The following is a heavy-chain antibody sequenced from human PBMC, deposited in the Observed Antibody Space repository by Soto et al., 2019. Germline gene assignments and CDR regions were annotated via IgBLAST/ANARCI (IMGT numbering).Heavy chain of an antibody. D-gene: IGHD3-22*01. Sequence: QVQLVQSGAEVKKPGSSVKVSCKSSGGTFSNYGFSWVRQAPGQGLECMGVIVPIFGAEHPQKFQGRVTITADDSTNKCFMERRGLGSEDTAVYYCARGGSDYEGSGYYQGHVWGQGTTVTVSS. V-gene: IGHV1-69*12. CDR1: GGTFSNYG. J-gene: IGHJ6*02. CDR2: IVPIFGA. CDR3: ARGGSDYEGSGYYQGHV.